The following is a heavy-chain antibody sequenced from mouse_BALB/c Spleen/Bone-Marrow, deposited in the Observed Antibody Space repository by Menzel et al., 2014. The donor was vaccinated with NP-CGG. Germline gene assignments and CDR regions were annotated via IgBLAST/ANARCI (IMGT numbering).Heavy chain of an antibody. Sequence: EVKLVESGPELVQPGASVKMSCKASGYTFTSYVMHWVKQKPGQGLEWIGYFNPYNDGTKYNEKFKGKATLTSDKSSSTAYMELSSLTSEDSAVYYCTRGATPDYWGQGTTRTVSS. D-gene: IGHD3-1*01. CDR1: GYTFTSYV. CDR2: FNPYNDGT. V-gene: IGHV1-14*01. CDR3: TRGATPDY. J-gene: IGHJ2*01.